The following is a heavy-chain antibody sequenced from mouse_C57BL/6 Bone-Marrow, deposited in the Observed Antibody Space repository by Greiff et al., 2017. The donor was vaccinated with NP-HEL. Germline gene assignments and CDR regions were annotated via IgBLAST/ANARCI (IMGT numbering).Heavy chain of an antibody. V-gene: IGHV3-1*01. J-gene: IGHJ4*01. CDR3: ARGLYAMDY. Sequence: VQLKQSGPGMVKPSQSPSLTCTVTGYSITSGYDWHWIRHFPGNKLEWMGYISYSGSTNYNPSLKSRISITHDTSKNHFFLKLNSVTTEDTATYYCARGLYAMDYWGQGTSVTVSS. CDR1: GYSITSGYD. CDR2: ISYSGST.